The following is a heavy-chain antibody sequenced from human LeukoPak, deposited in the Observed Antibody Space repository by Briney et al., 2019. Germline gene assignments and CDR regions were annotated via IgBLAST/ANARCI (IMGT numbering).Heavy chain of an antibody. CDR2: IYCSGST. CDR3: ARDRGDYYDSRNGMDV. D-gene: IGHD3-22*01. J-gene: IGHJ6*02. Sequence: SETLSLTCTVSGGSISSYYWSWIRQPPGKGLEWIGYIYCSGSTNYNPSLKSRVTISVDTSKNQFSLKLSSVTAADTAVYYCARDRGDYYDSRNGMDVWGQGTTVTVSS. V-gene: IGHV4-59*01. CDR1: GGSISSYY.